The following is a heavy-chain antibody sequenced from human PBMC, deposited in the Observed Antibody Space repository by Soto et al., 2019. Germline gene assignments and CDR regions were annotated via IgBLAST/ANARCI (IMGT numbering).Heavy chain of an antibody. V-gene: IGHV2-5*02. CDR2: IYWDDDK. CDR3: IQSRCGGDCLQSYASYYYYGMDV. Sequence: QITLKESGPTLVKPTQTLTLTCTFSAFSLSTGGVGVGWIRQPPGKALEWLALIYWDDDKRYSPPLTSRLTITKDTSKIQVALTMTNMDPVDTATYYCIQSRCGGDCLQSYASYYYYGMDVWGQGTTVTVSS. D-gene: IGHD2-21*02. J-gene: IGHJ6*02. CDR1: AFSLSTGGVG.